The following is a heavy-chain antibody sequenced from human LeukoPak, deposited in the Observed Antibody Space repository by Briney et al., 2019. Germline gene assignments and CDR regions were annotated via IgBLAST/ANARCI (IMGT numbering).Heavy chain of an antibody. D-gene: IGHD6-19*01. J-gene: IGHJ3*02. V-gene: IGHV3-7*05. CDR3: ARSSGSAFDI. CDR2: TKQDGSEK. CDR1: GFTFSSYW. Sequence: GGSLRLSCAASGFTFSSYWMSWVRQAPGKGLEWVANTKQDGSEKSYVDSVKGRFTISRDNAKNSLYLQMNSLRAEDTALYYCARSSGSAFDIWGQGTMVTVSS.